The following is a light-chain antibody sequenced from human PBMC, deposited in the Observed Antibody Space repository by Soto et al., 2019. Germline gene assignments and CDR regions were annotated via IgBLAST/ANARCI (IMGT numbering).Light chain of an antibody. CDR3: QQLNTYPLT. V-gene: IGKV1-5*03. Sequence: DIQMTQSPSTLSASVGDRVTITCRASQSISNRLAWYQQKPGKAPKVLIYKASTLKSGVPSRFSGSGSGTEFTLTISSLQPDDFATYYCQQLNTYPLTFGGGTKVDI. CDR2: KAS. CDR1: QSISNR. J-gene: IGKJ4*01.